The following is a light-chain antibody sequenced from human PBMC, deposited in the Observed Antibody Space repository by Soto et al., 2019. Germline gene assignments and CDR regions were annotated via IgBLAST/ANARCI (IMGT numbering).Light chain of an antibody. V-gene: IGLV2-23*01. CDR3: CSYAGSSTPK. Sequence: QSALTQPASVSGSPGQSITISCTGTSSDVGSYNLVSWYQQHPGKAPKLMIYEGSKRPSGVSNRFSGSKSGNTASLTISGLQAEDDADYYCCSYAGSSTPKFGGGTKLTVL. J-gene: IGLJ2*01. CDR2: EGS. CDR1: SSDVGSYNL.